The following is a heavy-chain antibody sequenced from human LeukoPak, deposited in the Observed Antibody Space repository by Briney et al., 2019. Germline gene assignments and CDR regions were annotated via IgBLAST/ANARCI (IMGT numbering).Heavy chain of an antibody. V-gene: IGHV4-30-4*01. CDR2: IYYSGAT. CDR1: GGSISSGDYY. CDR3: ARSSGYYGSGSYVDP. J-gene: IGHJ5*02. D-gene: IGHD3-10*01. Sequence: PSQTLSLTCTVSGGSISSGDYYWPWIRQPPGKGLEWIGYIYYSGATYYNPSLKSQVTISVDTSKNQFSLKLSSVTAADTAVYYCARSSGYYGSGSYVDPWGQGTLVTVSS.